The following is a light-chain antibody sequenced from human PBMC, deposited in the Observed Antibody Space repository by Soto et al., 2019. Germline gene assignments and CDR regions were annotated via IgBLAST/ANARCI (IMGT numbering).Light chain of an antibody. CDR3: QEYNNWPPWT. J-gene: IGKJ1*01. V-gene: IGKV3-15*01. CDR2: GAS. Sequence: EIVMTQSPATLSVSPGERATLSCRASQSVSSNLAWYQQKHGQAPRLLIYGASTRAPGIPARFSGGCSGTEFTLTISSLQSEDFTVYYGQEYNNWPPWTFGQGTKVEIK. CDR1: QSVSSN.